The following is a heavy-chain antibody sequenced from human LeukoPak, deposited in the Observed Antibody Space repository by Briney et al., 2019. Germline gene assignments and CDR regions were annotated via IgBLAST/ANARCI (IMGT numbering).Heavy chain of an antibody. CDR3: ARLGYSSSFPDY. J-gene: IGHJ4*02. V-gene: IGHV3-21*01. CDR2: IGSSSSHI. CDR1: GFTFSTYS. Sequence: PGGSLRLSCAASGFTFSTYSINWVRQAPGKGLEWVSSIGSSSSHIYYADSVKGRFTISRDNARNSLYLQMNSLRAEDTAVYYCARLGYSSSFPDYWGRGTLVTVSS. D-gene: IGHD6-6*01.